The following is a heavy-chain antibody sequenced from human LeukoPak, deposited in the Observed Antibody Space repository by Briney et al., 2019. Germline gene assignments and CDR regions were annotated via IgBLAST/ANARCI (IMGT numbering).Heavy chain of an antibody. CDR1: GFTFDDYA. CDR2: ISWNSGSI. D-gene: IGHD6-13*01. J-gene: IGHJ3*02. CDR3: AKDLTGYSSSSSAFDI. V-gene: IGHV3-9*03. Sequence: GGSLRLSCAASGFTFDDYAMHWVRQAPGKGLEWVSGISWNSGSIGYADSVKGRFTISRDNAKNSPYLQMNSLRAEDMALYYCAKDLTGYSSSSSAFDIWGQGTMVTVSS.